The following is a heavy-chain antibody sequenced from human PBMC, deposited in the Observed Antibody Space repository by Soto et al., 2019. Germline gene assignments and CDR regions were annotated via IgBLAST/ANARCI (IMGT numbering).Heavy chain of an antibody. J-gene: IGHJ4*02. V-gene: IGHV1-8*01. CDR2: MNPNSGNT. D-gene: IGHD2-2*01. CDR3: AGGQGYCIGTSCYFDY. CDR1: GYTFTSYD. Sequence: QVQLVQSGAEVKKPGPSVKVSCKASGYTFTSYDTNWVRQATGQGLEWMGWMNPNSGNTGYAQKFQGRVTMTRNTSISRANRELSSVRSEGTAVYYCAGGQGYCIGTSCYFDYWGQGTLVTVSS.